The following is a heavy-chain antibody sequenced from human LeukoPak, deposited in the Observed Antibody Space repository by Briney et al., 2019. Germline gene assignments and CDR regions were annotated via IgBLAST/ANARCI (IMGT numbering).Heavy chain of an antibody. CDR1: GGSISSSSYY. J-gene: IGHJ4*02. CDR2: IYYSGST. D-gene: IGHD6-6*01. CDR3: ARREYSSSSAFDY. V-gene: IGHV4-39*01. Sequence: PSETLSLTCTVSGGSISSSSYYWGWIRQPPGKGLEWIGSIYYSGSTYYNPSLKSRVAISVDTSKNQFSLKLSSATAADTAVYYCARREYSSSSAFDYWGQGTLVTVSS.